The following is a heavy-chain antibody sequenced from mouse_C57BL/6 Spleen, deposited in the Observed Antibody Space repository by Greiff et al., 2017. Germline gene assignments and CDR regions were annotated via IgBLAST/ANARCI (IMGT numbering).Heavy chain of an antibody. V-gene: IGHV5-6*01. J-gene: IGHJ2*01. Sequence: EVQVVESGGDLVKPGGSLKLSCAASGFTFSSYGMSWVRQTPDKRLEWVATISSGGRYTYYPDSVKGRFTISRDNAKNTLYLQMSSLKSEDTAMYYCARPVSSYYFDYWGQGTTLTVSS. D-gene: IGHD1-1*01. CDR3: ARPVSSYYFDY. CDR2: ISSGGRYT. CDR1: GFTFSSYG.